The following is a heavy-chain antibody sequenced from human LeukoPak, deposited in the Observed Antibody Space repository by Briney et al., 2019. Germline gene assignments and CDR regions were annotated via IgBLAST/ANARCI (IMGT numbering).Heavy chain of an antibody. D-gene: IGHD4/OR15-4a*01. Sequence: KPGESLKISCKGSGYNFTNYWIGWVRQMPGKGLEWMGIIYPGDSDTRYSPSFQGQVTISADKSISTAYLHWSSLKASDTAIFYCARRALYYYGIDVWGQGTTVTVSS. CDR1: GYNFTNYW. CDR2: IYPGDSDT. CDR3: ARRALYYYGIDV. J-gene: IGHJ6*02. V-gene: IGHV5-51*01.